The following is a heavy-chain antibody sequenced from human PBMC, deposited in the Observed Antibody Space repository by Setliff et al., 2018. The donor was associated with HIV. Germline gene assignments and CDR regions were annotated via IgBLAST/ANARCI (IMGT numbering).Heavy chain of an antibody. V-gene: IGHV1-2*06. D-gene: IGHD5-12*01. CDR3: AREFGAGIRQIVAGEFYYMDV. J-gene: IGHJ6*03. CDR2: INPNNGDT. Sequence: ASVKVSCKASGYTFTAYYLHWVRQAPGQGLEWMGRINPNNGDTNYAQKFHGSVTMTRDTSISTAYMELSRLRSDDTAVYYCAREFGAGIRQIVAGEFYYMDVWGKGTTVTVSS. CDR1: GYTFTAYY.